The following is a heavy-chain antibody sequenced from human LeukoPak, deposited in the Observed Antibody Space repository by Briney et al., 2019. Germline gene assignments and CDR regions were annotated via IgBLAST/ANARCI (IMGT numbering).Heavy chain of an antibody. D-gene: IGHD2-2*01. J-gene: IGHJ4*02. V-gene: IGHV3-21*01. Sequence: GGSLRLSCAASGFTFSSYSMNWVRQAPGKGLEWVSSISSSSSYIYYADSVKGRFTISRDNAKNSLYLQMNSLRAEDTAVYYCAREGGDAVVPAATLDYWGQGTLVTVSS. CDR3: AREGGDAVVPAATLDY. CDR1: GFTFSSYS. CDR2: ISSSSSYI.